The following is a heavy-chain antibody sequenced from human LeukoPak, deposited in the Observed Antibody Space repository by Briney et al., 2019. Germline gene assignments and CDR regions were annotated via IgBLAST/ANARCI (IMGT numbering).Heavy chain of an antibody. J-gene: IGHJ4*02. D-gene: IGHD3-10*01. V-gene: IGHV3-23*01. CDR3: AKPAYYSDSGSFPTQYYFDY. CDR1: GFTFSTFA. Sequence: GGSPRLSCAASGFTFSTFAMIWVRQPPGKGLEWVSSIFPSGGEIHYADSVRGRFTISRDNSKNTLYLQMSSLRADDTALFYCAKPAYYSDSGSFPTQYYFDYWGQGTLVTVSS. CDR2: IFPSGGEI.